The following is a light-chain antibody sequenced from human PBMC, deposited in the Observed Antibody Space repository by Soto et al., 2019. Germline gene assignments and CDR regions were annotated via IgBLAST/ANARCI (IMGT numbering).Light chain of an antibody. Sequence: QSALTQPASVSGSPGQSITISCTGTTSDVGAYNYVSWFQQYPGKAPKLMIYDVSTRPSGVSYRFSGSKSGNTASLTISGLQAEDEADYYCSSYTTTDTYVFGTGTKVTVL. CDR1: TSDVGAYNY. CDR3: SSYTTTDTYV. J-gene: IGLJ1*01. V-gene: IGLV2-14*01. CDR2: DVS.